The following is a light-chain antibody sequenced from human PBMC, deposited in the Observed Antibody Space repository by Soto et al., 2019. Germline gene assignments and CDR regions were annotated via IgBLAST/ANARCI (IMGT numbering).Light chain of an antibody. CDR3: LLYLGGGIWV. V-gene: IGLV8-61*01. Sequence: QTVVTQEPSFSVSPGGTVTLTCGLSSGPVFTSSYPNWYQQTPGQATRTLIFNTNTRSSGVPARFSGAILGDKAALTITGAQADDDSYYYCLLYLGGGIWVFGGGTKLTVL. CDR1: SGPVFTSSY. J-gene: IGLJ3*02. CDR2: NTN.